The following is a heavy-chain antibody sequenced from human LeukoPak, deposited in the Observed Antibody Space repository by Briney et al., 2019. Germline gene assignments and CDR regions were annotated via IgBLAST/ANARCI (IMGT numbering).Heavy chain of an antibody. V-gene: IGHV4-61*09. Sequence: SQTLSLTCTVSGGSISSGSYYWSWIRQPPGEGLGWIGYIYYSGSTNYNPSLKSRVTISVDTSKNQFSLKLSSVTAADTAVYYCARHWSYGTGYFDYWGQGTLVTVSS. CDR2: IYYSGST. J-gene: IGHJ4*02. D-gene: IGHD1-7*01. CDR3: ARHWSYGTGYFDY. CDR1: GGSISSGSYY.